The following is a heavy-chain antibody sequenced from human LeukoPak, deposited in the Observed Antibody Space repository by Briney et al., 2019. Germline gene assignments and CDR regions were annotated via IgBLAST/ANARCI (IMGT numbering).Heavy chain of an antibody. D-gene: IGHD3-10*01. Sequence: GGSLRLSCAASGFTFSSYWMSWVRQAPGKGLVWVANIKQDGSEKYYVDSVKGRFTISRDNAKNSLYLQMNSLRAEDTAVYYCARASRYYYGSGRDYWGQGTLVTVSS. CDR3: ARASRYYYGSGRDY. J-gene: IGHJ4*02. V-gene: IGHV3-7*03. CDR1: GFTFSSYW. CDR2: IKQDGSEK.